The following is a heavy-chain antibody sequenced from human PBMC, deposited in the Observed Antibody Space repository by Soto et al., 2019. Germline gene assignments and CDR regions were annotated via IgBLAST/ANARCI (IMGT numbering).Heavy chain of an antibody. D-gene: IGHD2-15*01. CDR2: TYYRSKWYN. CDR1: GDSISSNSAA. J-gene: IGHJ6*02. V-gene: IGHV6-1*01. CDR3: ARDLRDCSGDRCNSWVAYYGMDV. Sequence: SQTLSLTCAISGDSISSNSAAWNWIRQSPWRGIEWLGRTYYRSKWYNDYAVSVKSRMTINPDTSKNQFSLQLNSVTPEDTAVYYCARDLRDCSGDRCNSWVAYYGMDVWGQGTTVTVSS.